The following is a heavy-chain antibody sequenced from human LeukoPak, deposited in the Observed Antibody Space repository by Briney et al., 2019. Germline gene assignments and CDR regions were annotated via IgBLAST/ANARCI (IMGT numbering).Heavy chain of an antibody. CDR3: ARALELKKSTTGTTRGYAFDI. CDR1: GFSFSSYG. D-gene: IGHD1-1*01. V-gene: IGHV3-30*19. CDR2: IWYDGSNK. Sequence: GRSLRLSCAASGFSFSSYGMHWVRQAPGKGLEWVAVIWYDGSNKYYADSVKGRFTISRDNSKNTLYLQMNSLRAEDTAVYYCARALELKKSTTGTTRGYAFDIWGQGTMVTVSS. J-gene: IGHJ3*02.